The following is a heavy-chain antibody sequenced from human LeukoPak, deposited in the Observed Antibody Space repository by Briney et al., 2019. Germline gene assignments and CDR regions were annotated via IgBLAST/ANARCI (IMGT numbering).Heavy chain of an antibody. J-gene: IGHJ4*02. CDR3: ARRTGGATRSFDY. CDR2: IYYSGST. D-gene: IGHD1-26*01. V-gene: IGHV4-59*01. Sequence: TSETLSLTCTVSGGSISSYYWSWIRQPPGKGLEWIGYIYYSGSTNYNPSLKSRVTISVDTSKNQFSLKLSSVTAADTAVYYCARRTGGATRSFDYWGQGTLVTVSS. CDR1: GGSISSYY.